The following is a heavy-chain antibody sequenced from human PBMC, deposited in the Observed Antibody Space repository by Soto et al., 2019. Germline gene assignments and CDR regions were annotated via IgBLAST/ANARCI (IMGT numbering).Heavy chain of an antibody. CDR1: GGTFKNYG. D-gene: IGHD1-1*01. Sequence: QVQLVQSGAEVKKPGSSVKVSCRTSGGTFKNYGFSWVRQAPGQGLEWMGGIIPMFGIANYGQIFQGRLTIIADESTSTAYMELRSLKPEDTAVYYCAGEVGGTGLHFWGQGTLVIVSS. CDR2: IIPMFGIA. V-gene: IGHV1-69*12. J-gene: IGHJ4*02. CDR3: AGEVGGTGLHF.